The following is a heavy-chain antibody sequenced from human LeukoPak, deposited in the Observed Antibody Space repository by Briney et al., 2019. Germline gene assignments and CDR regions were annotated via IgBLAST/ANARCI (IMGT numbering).Heavy chain of an antibody. D-gene: IGHD3-22*01. J-gene: IGHJ4*02. CDR1: GFTFSSYW. CDR3: ARDRYDSYYYDSSGTKFDY. CDR2: FNSDGSST. Sequence: GGSLRLSCAASGFTFSSYWMHWVRQAPGKGLVWVSRFNSDGSSTSYADSVKGRFTISRDNAKNTLYLQMNSLRAEDTAVYYCARDRYDSYYYDSSGTKFDYWGQGTLVTVSS. V-gene: IGHV3-74*01.